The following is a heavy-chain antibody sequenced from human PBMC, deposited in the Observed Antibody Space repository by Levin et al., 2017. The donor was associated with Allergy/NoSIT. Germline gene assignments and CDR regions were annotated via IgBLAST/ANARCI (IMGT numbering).Heavy chain of an antibody. D-gene: IGHD1-26*01. CDR1: GFSFSDCY. CDR3: ARSTVKKWALPTYDGMDI. J-gene: IGHJ6*02. CDR2: VYPKSGGT. V-gene: IGHV1-2*02. Sequence: ASVKVSCKTSGFSFSDCYIHWVRLAPGQGLEWMGWVYPKSGGTRFSQIFQNRVAMTRDMSVSTAYVEIYSLTSADTAIYFCARSTVKKWALPTYDGMDIWGQGTTITVSS.